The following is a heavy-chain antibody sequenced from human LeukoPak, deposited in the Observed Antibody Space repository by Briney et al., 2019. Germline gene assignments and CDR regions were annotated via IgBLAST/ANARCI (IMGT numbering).Heavy chain of an antibody. D-gene: IGHD2-2*02. Sequence: SVKVSCKASGGTFSSYAISWVRQAPGQGLEWMGGIIPIFGTANYAQKFQGRVTITADESTSTAYMELSSLRSEDTAVYYCARGGNPVVVPAAIAYYFDYWGQGTLVTVSS. V-gene: IGHV1-69*13. CDR3: ARGGNPVVVPAAIAYYFDY. J-gene: IGHJ4*02. CDR1: GGTFSSYA. CDR2: IIPIFGTA.